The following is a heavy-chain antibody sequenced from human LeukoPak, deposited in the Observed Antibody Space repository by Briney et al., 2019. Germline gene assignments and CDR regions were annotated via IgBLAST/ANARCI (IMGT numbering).Heavy chain of an antibody. CDR2: INPNSGGT. Sequence: ASMKVSCKASGYTFTGYYMHWVRQAPGQGLEWMGRINPNSGGTNYAQKFQGRVTMTRDTSIGTAYMELSRLRSDDTAVYYCARGEANYCSSTSCYNWFDPWGQGTLVTVSS. J-gene: IGHJ5*02. CDR3: ARGEANYCSSTSCYNWFDP. D-gene: IGHD2-2*01. V-gene: IGHV1-2*06. CDR1: GYTFTGYY.